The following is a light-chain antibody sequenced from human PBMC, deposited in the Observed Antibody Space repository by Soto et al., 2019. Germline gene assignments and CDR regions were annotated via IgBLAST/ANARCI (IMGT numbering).Light chain of an antibody. V-gene: IGKV3-15*01. CDR3: QQYNTLNT. J-gene: IGKJ2*01. CDR2: NVS. CDR1: QNVNSN. Sequence: EIAMTQSPATLSVSPGQRATLSCRASQNVNSNLAWYQQKPGHAPSLLMYNVSTRATGFPARFSGSGSGTESTLTISSLQSEDSAIYYCQQYNTLNTFGQGTKLEIK.